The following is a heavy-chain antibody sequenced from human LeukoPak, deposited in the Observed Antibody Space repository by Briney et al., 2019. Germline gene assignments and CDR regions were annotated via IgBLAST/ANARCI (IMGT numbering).Heavy chain of an antibody. CDR1: GGSISSSSYY. Sequence: SETLSLTCTVSGGSISSSSYYWGWIRQPPGKGLEWIGSIYYSGSTYYNPSLKSRVTISVDTSKNQFSLKLSSVTAADTAVYYCARARSYDFWSGPSLDYWGQGTLVTVSS. D-gene: IGHD3-3*01. J-gene: IGHJ4*02. V-gene: IGHV4-39*01. CDR2: IYYSGST. CDR3: ARARSYDFWSGPSLDY.